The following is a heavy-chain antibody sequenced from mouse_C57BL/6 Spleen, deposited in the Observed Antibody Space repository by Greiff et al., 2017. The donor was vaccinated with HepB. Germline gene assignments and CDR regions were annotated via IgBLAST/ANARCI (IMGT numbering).Heavy chain of an antibody. Sequence: QVQLQQSGPELVKPGASVKISCKASGYAFSSSWMNWVKQRPGKGLEWIGRIYPGDGDTNYNGTFKGKATLTADKSSSTAYMQLSSLTSEDSAVYFCARADGKGPYYFGYWGQGTTLTVSS. CDR3: ARADGKGPYYFGY. D-gene: IGHD2-1*01. J-gene: IGHJ2*01. CDR2: IYPGDGDT. CDR1: GYAFSSSW. V-gene: IGHV1-82*01.